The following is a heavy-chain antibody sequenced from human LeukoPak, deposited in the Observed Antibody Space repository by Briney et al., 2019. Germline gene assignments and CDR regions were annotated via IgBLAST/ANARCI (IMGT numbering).Heavy chain of an antibody. CDR1: GFTFSDYY. J-gene: IGHJ4*02. CDR2: ISSRGSAI. Sequence: GGSLRLSCAASGFTFSDYYMSWIRQAPGKGLERVSYISSRGSAIYYADSVKGRFTISRDNAKNTLYLQMNSLRAEDTAVYYCASRGPYYYDSSGYGAFFDYWGQGTLVTVSS. D-gene: IGHD3-22*01. V-gene: IGHV3-11*01. CDR3: ASRGPYYYDSSGYGAFFDY.